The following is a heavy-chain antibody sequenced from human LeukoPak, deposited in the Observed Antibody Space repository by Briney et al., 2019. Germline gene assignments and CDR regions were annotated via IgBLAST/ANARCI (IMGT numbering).Heavy chain of an antibody. J-gene: IGHJ4*02. V-gene: IGHV3-21*06. CDR2: IGPTGSDR. CDR1: GLTFSTSC. CDR3: ATETNGRHYDY. Sequence: GGSLRLSCTASGLTFSTSCFNWVRQAPGKGLECVASIGPTGSDRYHADSIKGRFTISRDNANNFLYLQMNSLRAEDTAVYYCATETNGRHYDYWGQGTLLTVSS. D-gene: IGHD1-14*01.